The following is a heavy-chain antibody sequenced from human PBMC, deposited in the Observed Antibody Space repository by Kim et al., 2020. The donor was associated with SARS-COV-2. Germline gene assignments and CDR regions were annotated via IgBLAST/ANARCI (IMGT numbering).Heavy chain of an antibody. CDR1: GFNFSSHP. D-gene: IGHD1-26*01. Sequence: GGSLRLSCAASGFNFSSHPMHWVRQATGKGLEWVSAIGIAGDTSYHGSVKGRFTISRDNAKNSLYLQMNSLRAGDTAIYYCVRKAVGATGHFDYWGQG. CDR2: IGIAGDT. J-gene: IGHJ4*02. V-gene: IGHV3-13*04. CDR3: VRKAVGATGHFDY.